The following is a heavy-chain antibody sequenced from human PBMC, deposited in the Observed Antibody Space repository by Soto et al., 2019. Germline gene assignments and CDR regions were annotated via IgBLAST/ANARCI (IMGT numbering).Heavy chain of an antibody. V-gene: IGHV4-34*01. CDR2: INHSGST. CDR1: GGSFSGYY. D-gene: IGHD6-25*01. Sequence: SETLSLTCAVYGGSFSGYYWSWIRQPPGKGLEWIGEINHSGSTNYNPSLKSRATISVDTSKNQFSLKLTSVTAADTAVYYCARGRGRLRSVDYWGQGTLVTVSS. J-gene: IGHJ4*02. CDR3: ARGRGRLRSVDY.